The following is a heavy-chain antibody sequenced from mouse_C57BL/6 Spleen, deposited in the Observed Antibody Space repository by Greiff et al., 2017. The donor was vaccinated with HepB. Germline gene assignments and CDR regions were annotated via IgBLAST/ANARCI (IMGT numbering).Heavy chain of an antibody. Sequence: DVHLVESGGDLVKPGGSLKLSCAASGFTFSSYGMSWVRQTPDKRLEWVATISSGGSYTYYPDSVKERLPISRDNAKNTLYLQMSSLKSEDTAMYYCARRGDYSMDYWGQGTSVTVAA. CDR1: GFTFSSYG. CDR3: ARRGDYSMDY. J-gene: IGHJ4*01. D-gene: IGHD1-1*01. CDR2: ISSGGSYT. V-gene: IGHV5-6*02.